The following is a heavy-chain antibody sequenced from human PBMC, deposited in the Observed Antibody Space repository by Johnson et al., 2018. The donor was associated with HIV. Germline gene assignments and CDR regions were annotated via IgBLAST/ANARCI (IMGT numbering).Heavy chain of an antibody. CDR3: ARGRASWELYDAFEI. Sequence: MQLVESGGGVVQPGRSLRLSCAASGFTFSSYGMHWVRQAPGKGLEWVAIISYDGSNEYYADSVKGRFTISRDNSKNTLYLQMSSLRAGDTAVYYCARGRASWELYDAFEIWGQGTMVIVSS. J-gene: IGHJ3*02. D-gene: IGHD1-26*01. CDR1: GFTFSSYG. CDR2: ISYDGSNE. V-gene: IGHV3-30*03.